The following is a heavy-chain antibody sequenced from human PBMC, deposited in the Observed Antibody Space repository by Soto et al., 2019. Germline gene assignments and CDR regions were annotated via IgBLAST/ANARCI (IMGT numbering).Heavy chain of an antibody. CDR1: GGSISSYY. V-gene: IGHV4-59*01. CDR2: IYYSGST. D-gene: IGHD3-10*01. CDR3: ASSAGHPGDFFYYNGMDV. Sequence: PSETLSLTCPVSGGSISSYYWSWIRQPPGKGLEWIGYIYYSGSTNYNSSLKSRVTISVDTSKSQFSLRLNSVTAADTAVYYCASSAGHPGDFFYYNGMDVWGQGTTVTVSS. J-gene: IGHJ6*02.